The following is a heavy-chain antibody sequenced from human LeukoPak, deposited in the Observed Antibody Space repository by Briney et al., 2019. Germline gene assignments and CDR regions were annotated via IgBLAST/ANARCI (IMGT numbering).Heavy chain of an antibody. CDR1: GFTFDDYT. CDR3: AKDIDRSSSWHYYFDY. V-gene: IGHV3-43*01. D-gene: IGHD6-13*01. Sequence: GGSLRLSCAASGFTFDDYTMHWVRQAPGKGLEWVSLISWDGGSTYYADSVKGRFTISRDNSKNSLYLQMNSLRTEDTALYYCAKDIDRSSSWHYYFDYWGQGTLVTVSS. CDR2: ISWDGGST. J-gene: IGHJ4*02.